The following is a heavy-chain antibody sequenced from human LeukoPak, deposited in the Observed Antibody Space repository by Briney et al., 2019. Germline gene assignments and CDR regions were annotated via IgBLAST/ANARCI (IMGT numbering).Heavy chain of an antibody. D-gene: IGHD1-1*01. V-gene: IGHV4-39*01. CDR2: IYHSGST. CDR3: ATHNIAMTGTGFDY. Sequence: SETLSLTCSVSGGSISSSSYYWGWVRHPPGKGLEWLGSIYHSGSTYYNPSLKGRVTVSVDTSRNQFSLKLNSATAADTAVYYCATHNIAMTGTGFDYWGQGTLVSVSS. CDR1: GGSISSSSYY. J-gene: IGHJ4*02.